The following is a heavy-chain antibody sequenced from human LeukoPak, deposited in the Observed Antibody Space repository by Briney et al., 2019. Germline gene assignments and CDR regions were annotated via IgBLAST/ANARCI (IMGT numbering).Heavy chain of an antibody. J-gene: IGHJ4*02. V-gene: IGHV3-66*01. D-gene: IGHD4-17*01. CDR1: GFTFSTYW. CDR3: ARGDGDYVFDY. CDR2: IYSGGST. Sequence: PGGSLRLSCAASGFTFSTYWMHWVRQAPGKGLEWFSVIYSGGSTYYADSVKGRFTISRDNSKNTLYLQMNSLRAEDTAVYYCARGDGDYVFDYWGQGTLVTVSS.